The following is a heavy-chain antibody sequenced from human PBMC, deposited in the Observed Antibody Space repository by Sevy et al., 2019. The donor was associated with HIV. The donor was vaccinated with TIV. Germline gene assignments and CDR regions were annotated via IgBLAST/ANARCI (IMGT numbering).Heavy chain of an antibody. CDR2: ISDSGDTT. V-gene: IGHV3-23*01. J-gene: IGHJ4*02. Sequence: GGSLRLSCAASGFTFTNYAMNWVRQAPGKGLEWVSGISDSGDTTHYAESVKGRFTISRDNSKNTGSLQMSSLRAEDTAIYYCAKLPSTVMFREKGYWGQGTRVTVSS. D-gene: IGHD3-10*01. CDR3: AKLPSTVMFREKGY. CDR1: GFTFTNYA.